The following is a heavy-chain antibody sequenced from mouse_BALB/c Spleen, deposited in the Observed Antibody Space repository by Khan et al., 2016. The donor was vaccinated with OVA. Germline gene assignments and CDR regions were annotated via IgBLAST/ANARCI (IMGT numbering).Heavy chain of an antibody. CDR1: GFSLTSYG. Sequence: QMQLMESGPGLVAPSQTLSITCTASGFSLTSYGVHWVRQPPGKGLEWLGVICAGSGETYNSALISRLIISTDDSNSRTFLKLNSIHTDDTAMYYCGRLEYIWGQGTTVTVSA. J-gene: IGHJ2*01. CDR2: ICAGSGE. CDR3: GRLEYI. D-gene: IGHD1-3*01. V-gene: IGHV2-9*02.